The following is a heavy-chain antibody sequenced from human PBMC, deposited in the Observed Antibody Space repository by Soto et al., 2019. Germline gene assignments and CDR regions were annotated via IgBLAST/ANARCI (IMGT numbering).Heavy chain of an antibody. V-gene: IGHV2-5*02. CDR2: IYWDDDE. CDR3: AHSPHYYDSSGYLRLFDY. J-gene: IGHJ4*02. Sequence: TLKSPRKTLTLTCTFSGVALRTTGKGVGWIRQPPGKALEWLALIYWDDDERYSPSLKRRVTITKDTSKNQVVLTMTNMDPVDTATYYCAHSPHYYDSSGYLRLFDYWGQGTLVTVSS. CDR1: GVALRTTGKG. D-gene: IGHD3-22*01.